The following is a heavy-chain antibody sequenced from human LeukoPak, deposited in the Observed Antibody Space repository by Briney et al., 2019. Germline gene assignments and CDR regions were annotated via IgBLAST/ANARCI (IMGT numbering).Heavy chain of an antibody. CDR2: TRNKANSYTT. CDR1: GFTFSDHY. J-gene: IGHJ3*02. Sequence: GGSLRLSCAASGFTFSDHYMDWVRQAPGKGLEWVGRTRNKANSYTTEYAASVKGRSTISRADSENSLYLQMNSLKTEDTAVYYCARVRYCSSTTCRGAFDIWGQGTMVTVSS. CDR3: ARVRYCSSTTCRGAFDI. V-gene: IGHV3-72*01. D-gene: IGHD2-2*01.